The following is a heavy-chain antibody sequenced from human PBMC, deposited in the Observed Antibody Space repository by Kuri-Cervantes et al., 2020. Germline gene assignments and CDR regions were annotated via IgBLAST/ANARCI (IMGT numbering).Heavy chain of an antibody. D-gene: IGHD1-20*01. V-gene: IGHV1-69*13. CDR1: GGTFSSFG. Sequence: SVKVSCKTSGGTFSSFGIAWVRQAPGQGLQWLGGIIPVFRTTNYAQEFQGRVAITADESTRTAYMELSSLRSEDTAVYYCARDNLDLEGRPFDPWGQGTLVTDSS. J-gene: IGHJ5*02. CDR3: ARDNLDLEGRPFDP. CDR2: IIPVFRTT.